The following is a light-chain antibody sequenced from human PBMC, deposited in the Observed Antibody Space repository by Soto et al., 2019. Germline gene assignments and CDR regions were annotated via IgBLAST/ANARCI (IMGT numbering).Light chain of an antibody. J-gene: IGKJ4*01. V-gene: IGKV1-5*03. Sequence: DIQMTQSPSSLSASVGDRVTFTCRASQSSSNWLAWYQQKPGKAPKLLIYKASTLESGVPSRFSGSGSGTEFTLTSRSLQADDVAIYYCQQYNGYRLAFGGGTKVEIK. CDR2: KAS. CDR1: QSSSNW. CDR3: QQYNGYRLA.